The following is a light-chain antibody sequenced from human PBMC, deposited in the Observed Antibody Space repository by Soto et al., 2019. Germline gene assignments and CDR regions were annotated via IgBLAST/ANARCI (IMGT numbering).Light chain of an antibody. V-gene: IGLV2-14*01. Sequence: QSALTQPASVSGSPGQSITISCTGTTSDIGGYKYVSWYQQHPDKAPKLIIYDATTRPSGVSNRFSGSKSGNTASLTISGLQAEDEAEYYCSSCTSSSTHDVVFGGGTKLTVL. J-gene: IGLJ2*01. CDR2: DAT. CDR1: TSDIGGYKY. CDR3: SSCTSSSTHDVV.